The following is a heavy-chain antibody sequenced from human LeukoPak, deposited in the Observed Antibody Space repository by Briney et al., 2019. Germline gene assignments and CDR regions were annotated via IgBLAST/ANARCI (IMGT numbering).Heavy chain of an antibody. D-gene: IGHD2-15*01. CDR3: TRYLSGGFDS. CDR1: GFTFSSYG. CDR2: ISYDGTIK. V-gene: IGHV3-30*03. Sequence: PGGSLRLSCAASGFTFSSYGMHWVRLAPGKGLEWVAVISYDGTIKYYADSVQGRFTISRDNSKNTLFLQMNSLRAEDTAVYYCTRYLSGGFDSWGQGTLVTVSS. J-gene: IGHJ4*02.